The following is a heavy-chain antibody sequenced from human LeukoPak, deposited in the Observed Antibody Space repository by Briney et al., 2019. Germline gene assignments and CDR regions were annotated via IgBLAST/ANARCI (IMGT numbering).Heavy chain of an antibody. CDR3: ARDENSYYMDV. Sequence: PSETLSLTCAVSGASISSGDYYWTWIRQPPGKGLEWIGYIPYSGSTYYNPSLKSGITISLDTSKNQFSLKVTSVTAADTAVYYCARDENSYYMDVWGTGTTVTVSS. CDR2: IPYSGST. CDR1: GASISSGDYY. V-gene: IGHV4-30-4*08. J-gene: IGHJ6*03.